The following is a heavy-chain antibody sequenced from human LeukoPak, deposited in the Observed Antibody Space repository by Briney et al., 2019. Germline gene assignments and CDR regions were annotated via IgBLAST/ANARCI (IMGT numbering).Heavy chain of an antibody. Sequence: SETLSLTCSVSGGSISNYYWGWIRQPPGKGLELIGSIYYTGSTSYNPSLKSRVTISVDTSKNQFSLKLSSVTAADTAVYYCARHESIVVVVAARGFDSWGQGTLVTVSS. V-gene: IGHV4-39*01. CDR1: GGSISNYY. CDR3: ARHESIVVVVAARGFDS. CDR2: IYYTGST. J-gene: IGHJ4*02. D-gene: IGHD2-15*01.